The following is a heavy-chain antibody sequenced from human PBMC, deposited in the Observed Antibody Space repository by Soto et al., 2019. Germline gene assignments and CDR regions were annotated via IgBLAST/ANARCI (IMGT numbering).Heavy chain of an antibody. Sequence: GESLKISCTGVGYSFTSYWIGWVRQMPGKGLEWMGTIYPGDFDTRYSPSFQGQVTISADKSISTVYLQWSSLKASDTAMYYCARGYCTTNICDPWFDPWGQGTLVTVSS. CDR2: IYPGDFDT. D-gene: IGHD2-8*01. CDR1: GYSFTSYW. J-gene: IGHJ5*02. CDR3: ARGYCTTNICDPWFDP. V-gene: IGHV5-51*01.